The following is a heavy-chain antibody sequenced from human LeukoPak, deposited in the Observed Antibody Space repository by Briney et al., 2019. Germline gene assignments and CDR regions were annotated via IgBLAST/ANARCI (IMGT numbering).Heavy chain of an antibody. Sequence: SETLSLTCTVSGGSISGYYWTWIRQPPGKGLEWIGYIYYSGSTYYNPSLKSRVTISVDTSKNQFSLKLSSVTAADTAVYYCARLVGSSSSFFDYWGQGTLVTVSS. V-gene: IGHV4-59*08. CDR2: IYYSGST. CDR1: GGSISGYY. D-gene: IGHD6-6*01. J-gene: IGHJ4*02. CDR3: ARLVGSSSSFFDY.